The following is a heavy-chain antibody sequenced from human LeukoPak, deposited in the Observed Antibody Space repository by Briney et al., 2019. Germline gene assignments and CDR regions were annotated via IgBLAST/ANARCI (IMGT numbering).Heavy chain of an antibody. D-gene: IGHD5-12*01. CDR1: GGSISSYY. CDR3: ARVPARGYDPALDI. Sequence: SETLSLTCTVSGGSISSYYWSWIRQPPGKGLEWIGYIYYSGSTNYNPSLKSRVTISVDTSKNQFSLKLSSVTAADTAVYYCARVPARGYDPALDIWGQGTMVTVSS. CDR2: IYYSGST. J-gene: IGHJ3*02. V-gene: IGHV4-59*01.